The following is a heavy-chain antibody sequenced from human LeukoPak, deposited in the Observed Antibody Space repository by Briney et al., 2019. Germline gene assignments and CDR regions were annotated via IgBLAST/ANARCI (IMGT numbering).Heavy chain of an antibody. CDR2: INHSGST. V-gene: IGHV4-34*01. D-gene: IGHD6-19*01. Sequence: SETLSLTCAVYGGSFSGYYWSWIRQPPGKGLEWIGEINHSGSTNYNPSLKSRVTISVDTSKNQFSLKLSSVTAADTAVYYCAREDAVAGHYFDYWGQGTLVTVSS. CDR3: AREDAVAGHYFDY. J-gene: IGHJ4*02. CDR1: GGSFSGYY.